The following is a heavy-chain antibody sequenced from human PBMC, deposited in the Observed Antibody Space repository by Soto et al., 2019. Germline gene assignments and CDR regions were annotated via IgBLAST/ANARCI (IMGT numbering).Heavy chain of an antibody. CDR3: SRRAPEGFDP. Sequence: SETLSLTCTVSGGTIRSSNYYWAWIRQPPGKGLERIGSIDYSGSTYYNPSLKSRVTISVDTSKNHFSLKLGSVTAADTALYYCSRRAPEGFDPWGQGTLVTVSS. CDR2: IDYSGST. CDR1: GGTIRSSNYY. J-gene: IGHJ5*02. V-gene: IGHV4-39*02.